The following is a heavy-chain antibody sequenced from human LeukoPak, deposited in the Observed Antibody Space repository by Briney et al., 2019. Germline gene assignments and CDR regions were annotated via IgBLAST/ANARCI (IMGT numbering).Heavy chain of an antibody. CDR2: IKSKTDGGTT. CDR3: TTTQDSLWFGELNFDY. J-gene: IGHJ4*02. V-gene: IGHV3-15*01. CDR1: GFTFSNAW. D-gene: IGHD3-10*01. Sequence: TGGSLRLSCAASGFTFSNAWMSWVRQAPGKGLEWVGRIKSKTDGGTTDYAAPGKGRFTISRDDSKNTLYLQMNSLKTEDTAVYYCTTTQDSLWFGELNFDYWGQGTLVTVSS.